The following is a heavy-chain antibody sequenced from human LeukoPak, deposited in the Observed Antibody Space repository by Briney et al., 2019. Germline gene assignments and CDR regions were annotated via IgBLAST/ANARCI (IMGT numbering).Heavy chain of an antibody. CDR3: ARGRYYYGSGSYYPPYGY. Sequence: PSETLSLTCTVSGGSISSYYWSWLRQPPGKGLEWIGEINHSGSTNYNPSLKSRVTISVDTSKNQFSLKLSSVTAADTAVYYCARGRYYYGSGSYYPPYGYWGQGTLVTVSS. CDR1: GGSISSYY. J-gene: IGHJ4*02. D-gene: IGHD3-10*01. V-gene: IGHV4-34*01. CDR2: INHSGST.